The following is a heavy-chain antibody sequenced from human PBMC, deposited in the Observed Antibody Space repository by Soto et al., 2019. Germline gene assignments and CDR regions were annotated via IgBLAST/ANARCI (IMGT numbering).Heavy chain of an antibody. CDR2: IAYSGRT. V-gene: IGHV4-61*01. CDR3: AKRNAGGNRLEH. J-gene: IGHJ5*02. CDR1: GGSVSSGTYY. D-gene: IGHD2-15*01. Sequence: QVQLQESGPGLVKPSETLSLTCIVYGGSVSSGTYYWSWLRQPPWKGLEWIGYIAYSGRTNYNPSQKSQVTRSADTPKKRYYVKQNSVTAAETAVYYWAKRNAGGNRLEHWGQGTLVTVSS.